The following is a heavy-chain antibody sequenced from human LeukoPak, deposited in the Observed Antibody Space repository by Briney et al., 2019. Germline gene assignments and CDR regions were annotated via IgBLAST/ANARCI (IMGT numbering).Heavy chain of an antibody. D-gene: IGHD6-13*01. CDR1: GYTFTSYG. CDR3: AREARGSIAAAGHYYYYMDV. J-gene: IGHJ6*03. CDR2: ISAYNGNT. V-gene: IGHV1-18*01. Sequence: VASVKVSCKASGYTFTSYGISWVRQAPGQGLEWMGWISAYNGNTNYAQKLQGRVTMTTDTSTSTAYMELRSLRSDDTAVYYCAREARGSIAAAGHYYYYMDVWGKGTTVTVSS.